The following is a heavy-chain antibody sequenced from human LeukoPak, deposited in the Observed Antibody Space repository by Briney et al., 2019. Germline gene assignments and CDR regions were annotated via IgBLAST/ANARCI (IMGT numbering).Heavy chain of an antibody. Sequence: SETLPLTCAVYGGSFSGYYWSWIRQPPGKGLEWIGEINHSGSTNYNPSLKSRVTISVDTSKNQFSLKLSSVTAADTAVYYCARGSMVAATGVDYWGQGTLVTVSS. J-gene: IGHJ4*02. D-gene: IGHD2-15*01. CDR2: INHSGST. V-gene: IGHV4-34*01. CDR3: ARGSMVAATGVDY. CDR1: GGSFSGYY.